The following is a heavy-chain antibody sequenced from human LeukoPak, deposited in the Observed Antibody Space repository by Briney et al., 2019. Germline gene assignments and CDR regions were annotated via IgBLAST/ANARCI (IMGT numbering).Heavy chain of an antibody. CDR1: GYTFTGYY. Sequence: ASVKVSCKASGYTFTGYYMHWVRQAPGQGLEWMGRINPNSGGTNYAQKFQGRVTITTDESTSTAYMEMSSLRSEDTAVYYCAREPLSPQSGATYYFDYWGQGTLVTVSS. V-gene: IGHV1-2*06. J-gene: IGHJ4*02. CDR3: AREPLSPQSGATYYFDY. D-gene: IGHD1-26*01. CDR2: INPNSGGT.